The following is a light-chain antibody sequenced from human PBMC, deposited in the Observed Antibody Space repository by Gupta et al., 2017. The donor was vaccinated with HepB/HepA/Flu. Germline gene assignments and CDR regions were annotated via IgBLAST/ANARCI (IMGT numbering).Light chain of an antibody. CDR3: ATWDDSLNGVV. J-gene: IGLJ3*02. CDR1: RSNIGSNA. Sequence: QSVLTQPPSASETPGQRVTIPCSGSRSNIGSNAVSWYQHLPGTAPKLLIYNNNQRPSGVPARFSGSKSGTSASLAISGLQSDDETDYDCATWDDSLNGVVFGGGTKVTVL. CDR2: NNN. V-gene: IGLV1-44*01.